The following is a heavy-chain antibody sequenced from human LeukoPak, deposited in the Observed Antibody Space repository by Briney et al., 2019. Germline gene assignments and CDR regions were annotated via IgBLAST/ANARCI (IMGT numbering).Heavy chain of an antibody. Sequence: SETLSLTCAVSGGSISSYYWTWIRQPPGTGLEWIGYVYNSGNTNYNPPLRSRVTISIDASKNQFSLKLNSVTAADTAVYYCARRNVLTEGEAFDIWGQGTLVTVSS. CDR2: VYNSGNT. V-gene: IGHV4-59*08. J-gene: IGHJ3*02. D-gene: IGHD3-16*01. CDR1: GGSISSYY. CDR3: ARRNVLTEGEAFDI.